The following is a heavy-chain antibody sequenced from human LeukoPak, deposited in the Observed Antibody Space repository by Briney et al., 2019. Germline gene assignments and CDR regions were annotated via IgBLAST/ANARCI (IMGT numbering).Heavy chain of an antibody. D-gene: IGHD1-26*01. J-gene: IGHJ4*02. V-gene: IGHV1-69*05. CDR1: GDTFRSYG. CDR3: ARDSLKTATPLDY. CDR2: TIPIFGTT. Sequence: SVKVSCKASGDTFRSYGINWVRQAPGQGLEWMGRTIPIFGTTNYAQKFQGRATITTDESTSTAYMELSSLRSEDTAIYYCARDSLKTATPLDYWGQGTLVTVSS.